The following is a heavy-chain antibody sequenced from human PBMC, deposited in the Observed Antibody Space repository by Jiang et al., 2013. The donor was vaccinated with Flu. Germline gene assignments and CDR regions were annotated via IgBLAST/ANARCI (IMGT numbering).Heavy chain of an antibody. V-gene: IGHV4-59*01. CDR2: IYYSGTT. CDR3: ARLDGLGSFDY. J-gene: IGHJ4*02. D-gene: IGHD3-10*01. CDR1: GGSISSYY. Sequence: SLTCAVSGGSISSYYWSWIRQPPGKGLEWIGYIYYSGTTNYNPSLNSRVTISVDTSKNQFSLKLRSVTTADTAVYYCARLDGLGSFDYWGQGTLVTVSS.